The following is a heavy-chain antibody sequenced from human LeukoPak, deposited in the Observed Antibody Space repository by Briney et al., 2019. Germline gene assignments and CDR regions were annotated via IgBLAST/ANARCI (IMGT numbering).Heavy chain of an antibody. CDR3: ARTAANDY. D-gene: IGHD6-13*01. CDR2: TSESGDNT. Sequence: GGSLRLSCAASGFTFSSYAMTWVRQAPGEGLEWVSVTSESGDNTYYGDSVKGRFTVSRDNSKNTLYLQMNSLRAEDTAIYYCARTAANDYWGQGTLVTVSS. J-gene: IGHJ4*02. CDR1: GFTFSSYA. V-gene: IGHV3-23*01.